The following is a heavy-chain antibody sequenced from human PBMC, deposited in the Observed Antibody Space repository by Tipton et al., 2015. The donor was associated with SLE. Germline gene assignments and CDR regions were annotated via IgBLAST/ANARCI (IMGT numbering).Heavy chain of an antibody. Sequence: GSLRLSCAASGFFFDVYGMSWVRQGSGKGLEWVSGISYDGISTAYVDSVKGRFTISRDNAQNSPYLQMNSLRVEDTALYHCVRSHDTSGWRAGDFWGQGVLVTVSS. CDR3: VRSHDTSGWRAGDF. D-gene: IGHD6-19*01. CDR2: ISYDGIST. V-gene: IGHV3-20*01. J-gene: IGHJ4*02. CDR1: GFFFDVYG.